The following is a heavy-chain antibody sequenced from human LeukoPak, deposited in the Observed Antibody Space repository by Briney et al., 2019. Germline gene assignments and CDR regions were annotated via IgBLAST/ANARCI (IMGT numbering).Heavy chain of an antibody. V-gene: IGHV3-30*18. CDR2: ISYDGSNK. CDR1: GFTFSSYG. CDR3: AKDIGGTVTSDY. Sequence: GGPLRLSCAASGFTFSSYGMHWVRQAPGKGLEWVAVISYDGSNKYYADSVKGRFTISRDNSKNTLYLQMNSLRAEDTAVYYCAKDIGGTVTSDYWGQGTLVTVSS. J-gene: IGHJ4*02. D-gene: IGHD4-17*01.